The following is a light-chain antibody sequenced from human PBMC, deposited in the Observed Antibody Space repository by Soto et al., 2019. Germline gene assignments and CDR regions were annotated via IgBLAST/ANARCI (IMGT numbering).Light chain of an antibody. J-gene: IGKJ1*01. Sequence: EIVLTQSPATLSLSPGEGATLSCRAIQSVSSTFLAWYQHKPGRTPRLLIYGASSRATDIPDRFSGGGSGTDFSLTIIRLEHEDFAVYYCQKYGRSPGWTFGRGTKVDIK. CDR2: GAS. CDR3: QKYGRSPGWT. V-gene: IGKV3-20*01. CDR1: QSVSSTF.